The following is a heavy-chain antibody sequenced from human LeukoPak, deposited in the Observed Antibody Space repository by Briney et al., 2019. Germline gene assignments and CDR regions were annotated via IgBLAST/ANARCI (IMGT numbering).Heavy chain of an antibody. CDR1: GFTFNSYT. D-gene: IGHD6-19*01. CDR3: AKAYSSGWYFSGMDV. Sequence: GGSVRLSCAASGFTFNSYTMSWVRQAPGKGLEWVSSISGSGGNTFYADSVKGRFTISRDNSKNTLYLQMNSLRAEDTAVHYCAKAYSSGWYFSGMDVWGQGTTFTVSS. J-gene: IGHJ6*02. CDR2: ISGSGGNT. V-gene: IGHV3-23*01.